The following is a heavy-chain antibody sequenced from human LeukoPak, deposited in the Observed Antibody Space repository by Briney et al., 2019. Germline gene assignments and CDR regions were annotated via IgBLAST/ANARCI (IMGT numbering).Heavy chain of an antibody. Sequence: GGSLRLFCAASGFTFSSYAMSWVRQAPGKGLEWVSAISGSGGSTYYADSVRGRFTISRDISKNTLYLQMNDLGAEDTALYYCVRGLSGVSSWYFDLWGRGTLVSVSS. CDR1: GFTFSSYA. D-gene: IGHD7-27*01. CDR3: VRGLSGVSSWYFDL. V-gene: IGHV3-23*01. CDR2: ISGSGGST. J-gene: IGHJ2*01.